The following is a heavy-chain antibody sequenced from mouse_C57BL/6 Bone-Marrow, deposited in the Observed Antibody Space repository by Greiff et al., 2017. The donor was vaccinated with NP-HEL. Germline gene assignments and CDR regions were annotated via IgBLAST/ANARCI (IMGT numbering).Heavy chain of an antibody. Sequence: VQLQQSGAELVRPGTSVKVSCKASGYAFTNYLIEWVKQRPGQGLEWIGVINPGSGGTNYNEKFKGKATLTADKSSSTAYMQLSSLTSEDSAVYFCARDGNSLDYWGQGTTLTVSS. CDR3: ARDGNSLDY. J-gene: IGHJ2*01. V-gene: IGHV1-54*01. D-gene: IGHD2-1*01. CDR1: GYAFTNYL. CDR2: INPGSGGT.